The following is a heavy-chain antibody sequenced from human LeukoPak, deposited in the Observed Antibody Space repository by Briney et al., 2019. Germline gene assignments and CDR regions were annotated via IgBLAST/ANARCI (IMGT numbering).Heavy chain of an antibody. CDR2: INPSGGGT. CDR1: GYTFTGYY. J-gene: IGHJ5*02. D-gene: IGHD5-12*01. V-gene: IGHV1-2*02. CDR3: ARGPSSGYDWFDP. Sequence: GASVKVSCKASGYTFTGYYMHWVRQAPGQGLEWMGWINPSGGGTNYAQKFQGRVTMTRDTSINTAYMDLSRLTSDDSAVYYCARGPSSGYDWFDPRGQGTLVTVSS.